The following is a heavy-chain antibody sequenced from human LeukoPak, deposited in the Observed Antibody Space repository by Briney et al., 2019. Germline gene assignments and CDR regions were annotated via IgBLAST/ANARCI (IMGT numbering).Heavy chain of an antibody. D-gene: IGHD2/OR15-2a*01. J-gene: IGHJ6*02. CDR1: GGSMTNLY. V-gene: IGHV4-59*01. CDR2: IYDSGST. Sequence: SETLSLTCSVSGGSMTNLYWTWIRQPPGKGLEWIADIYDSGSTRYNTSLESRVTISVETSKNQFSLKLSFVTAADTAVYYCAKGGSTNFYYGDVWGQGTTVTVSS. CDR3: AKGGSTNFYYGDV.